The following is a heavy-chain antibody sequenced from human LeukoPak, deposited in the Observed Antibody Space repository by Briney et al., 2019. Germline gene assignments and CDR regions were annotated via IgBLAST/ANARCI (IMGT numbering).Heavy chain of an antibody. V-gene: IGHV4-39*01. CDR1: GGSISSSSYC. D-gene: IGHD4-17*01. J-gene: IGHJ4*02. CDR2: IYYSGST. Sequence: SETLSLTCTVSGGSISSSSYCWGWLRQPPGKGREGIGSIYYSGSTYYNPSLKSRVTISVDTSKNQFSLKLSSVTAADTAVYYCARGNYGDYTDYWGQGTLVTVSS. CDR3: ARGNYGDYTDY.